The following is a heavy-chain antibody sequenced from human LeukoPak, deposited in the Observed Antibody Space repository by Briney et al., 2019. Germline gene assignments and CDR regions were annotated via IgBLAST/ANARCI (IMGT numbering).Heavy chain of an antibody. CDR1: GYSISSGYY. D-gene: IGHD3-3*02. Sequence: PETLSLTCTVSGYSISSGYYWGWIRQPPGKGLEWIGSIHHSGSTYYNPSLKSRVTISVEKTKNQFSLKLSSVTAADTAVYYCARVHSWSGPDYWGQGTLVTVSS. J-gene: IGHJ4*02. CDR2: IHHSGST. V-gene: IGHV4-38-2*02. CDR3: ARVHSWSGPDY.